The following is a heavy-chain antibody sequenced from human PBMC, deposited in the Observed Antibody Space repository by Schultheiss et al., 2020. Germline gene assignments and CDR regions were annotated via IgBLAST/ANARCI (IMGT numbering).Heavy chain of an antibody. CDR1: GLTFTKYA. Sequence: GGSLRLSCAGSGLTFTKYAMSWVRQAPGKGLEWVSAISGSGGSTYYAAPVKGRFTISRDNSKNTLYLQMNSLRAEDTAVYYCAKDLFAYYDFWSGYYTLDYWGQGTLVTVSS. V-gene: IGHV3-23*01. D-gene: IGHD3-3*01. CDR2: ISGSGGST. J-gene: IGHJ4*02. CDR3: AKDLFAYYDFWSGYYTLDY.